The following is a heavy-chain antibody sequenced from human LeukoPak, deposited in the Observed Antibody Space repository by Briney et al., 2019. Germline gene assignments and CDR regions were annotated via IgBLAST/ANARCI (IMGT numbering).Heavy chain of an antibody. D-gene: IGHD3-3*01. CDR1: GGTFSSYA. V-gene: IGHV1-69*13. J-gene: IGHJ3*02. Sequence: LVKVSCKASGGTFSSYAISWVRQAPGQGLEWMGGIIPIFGTANYAQKFQGRVTITADESTSTAYMELSSLRSEDTAVYYCAREPPKWSGYHGAFDIWGQGTMVTVSS. CDR2: IIPIFGTA. CDR3: AREPPKWSGYHGAFDI.